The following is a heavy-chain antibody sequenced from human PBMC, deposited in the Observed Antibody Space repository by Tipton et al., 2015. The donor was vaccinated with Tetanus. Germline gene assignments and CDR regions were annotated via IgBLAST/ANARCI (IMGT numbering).Heavy chain of an antibody. V-gene: IGHV3-33*01. CDR2: SWYDGTDK. J-gene: IGHJ4*02. D-gene: IGHD2-15*01. Sequence: CAASGFIFSSYGIHWVRQAPGKGLEWVAVSWYDGTDKYYVDSVKGRFTVSRDNSKNTLYLQMNSLRAEDTAVYYCAREADCSGGSCFSGDFDNWGQGTQATVSS. CDR1: GFIFSSYG. CDR3: AREADCSGGSCFSGDFDN.